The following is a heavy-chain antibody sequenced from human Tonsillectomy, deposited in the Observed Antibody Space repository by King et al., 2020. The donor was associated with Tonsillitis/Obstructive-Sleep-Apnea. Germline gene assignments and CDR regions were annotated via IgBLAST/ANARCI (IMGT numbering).Heavy chain of an antibody. CDR2: IDPSDSYT. V-gene: IGHV5-10-1*01. J-gene: IGHJ6*02. CDR1: GYSFTTYW. CDR3: ARRPYCTNAVCYPSHYYGMDV. Sequence: QLVQSGAEVKKPGESLRISCKGSGYSFTTYWITWVRQMPGKGLEWRGRIDPSDSYTDYSPSFQGHVTIPADKSISTAYLQWSSLKASDTAMYYCARRPYCTNAVCYPSHYYGMDVWGQGTTVTVSS. D-gene: IGHD2-8*01.